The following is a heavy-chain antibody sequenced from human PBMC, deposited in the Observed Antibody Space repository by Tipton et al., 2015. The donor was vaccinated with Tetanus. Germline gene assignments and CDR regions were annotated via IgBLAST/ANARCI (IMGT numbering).Heavy chain of an antibody. D-gene: IGHD3-10*01. V-gene: IGHV4-34*01. CDR3: ARPEASGRARGFDI. J-gene: IGHJ3*02. Sequence: GLVKPSETLSLTCAVYGASFSDYYWSWIRQAPGKGLEWIGTMYNSGATYYNPSLKGRVTISGDTSKNLFSLTSVTASDTAVYYCARPEASGRARGFDIWGQGTKVTVSP. CDR1: GASFSDYY. CDR2: MYNSGAT.